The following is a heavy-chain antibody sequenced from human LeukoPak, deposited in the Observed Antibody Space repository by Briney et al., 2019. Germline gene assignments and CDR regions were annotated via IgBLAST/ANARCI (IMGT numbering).Heavy chain of an antibody. Sequence: PGGSLRLSCAASGFTFSSYRMNWFRQAPGKGLELVSSISSSSSYIYYADSVKGRFTISRDNAKNSLYLQMNSLRAEDTAVYYCARKNYDFWSGFLDYWGQGTLVTVSS. D-gene: IGHD3-3*01. CDR2: ISSSSSYI. J-gene: IGHJ4*02. CDR3: ARKNYDFWSGFLDY. CDR1: GFTFSSYR. V-gene: IGHV3-21*01.